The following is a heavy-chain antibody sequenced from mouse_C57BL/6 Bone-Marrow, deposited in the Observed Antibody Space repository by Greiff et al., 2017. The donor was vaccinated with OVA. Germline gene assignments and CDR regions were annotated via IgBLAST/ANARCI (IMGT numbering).Heavy chain of an antibody. Sequence: VQGVESGPGLVQPSQSLSITCTVSGFSLTSYGVHWVRQSPGKGLEWLGVIWSGGTTDYNAAFISRLSISKDNSKSQVFFKMNSLQAKDTAIYYCARTSYRSYYFDYWGQGTTLTVSS. J-gene: IGHJ2*01. CDR3: ARTSYRSYYFDY. V-gene: IGHV2-2*02. D-gene: IGHD2-14*01. CDR1: GFSLTSYG. CDR2: IWSGGTT.